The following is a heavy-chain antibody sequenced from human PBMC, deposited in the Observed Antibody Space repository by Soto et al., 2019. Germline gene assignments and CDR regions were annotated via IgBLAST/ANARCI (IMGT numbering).Heavy chain of an antibody. Sequence: QVQLVESGGGVVQPGRSLRLSCAASGFTFSSYGMHWVRQAPGKGLEWVAVISYDGSNKYYADSVKGRFTISRDNSKNTLYLQMNSLRAEDTAVYYCAKASSPTYYDFWSGYYDYYYGMDVWGQGTTVTVSS. J-gene: IGHJ6*02. CDR3: AKASSPTYYDFWSGYYDYYYGMDV. CDR1: GFTFSSYG. V-gene: IGHV3-30*18. D-gene: IGHD3-3*01. CDR2: ISYDGSNK.